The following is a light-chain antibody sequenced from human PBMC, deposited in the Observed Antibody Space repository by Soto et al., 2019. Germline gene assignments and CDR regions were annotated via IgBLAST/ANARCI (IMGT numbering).Light chain of an antibody. Sequence: ETVMTQSPVTLSVSPVDTATLSCRASQSVRRNLAWYQQKPGQAPRLLISGESTRAIGIPGRFSGSGSGTEFTLTISSLQSEDFAVYYCQHYYNWPRTFGQGTKVDIK. J-gene: IGKJ1*01. CDR1: QSVRRN. CDR2: GES. CDR3: QHYYNWPRT. V-gene: IGKV3-15*01.